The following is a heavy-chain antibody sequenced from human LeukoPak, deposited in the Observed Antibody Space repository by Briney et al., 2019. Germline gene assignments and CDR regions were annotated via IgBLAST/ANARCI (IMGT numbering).Heavy chain of an antibody. CDR1: GYTLTELS. D-gene: IGHD6-19*01. V-gene: IGHV1-24*01. CDR2: FDPEDGET. Sequence: GASVKVSCKVSGYTLTELSMHWVRQAPGKGLEWMGGFDPEDGETIYAQKFQGRVTITADKSTSTAYMELSSLRSEDTAVYYCASSPRGYSSGWYLYFDYWGQGTLVTVSS. J-gene: IGHJ4*02. CDR3: ASSPRGYSSGWYLYFDY.